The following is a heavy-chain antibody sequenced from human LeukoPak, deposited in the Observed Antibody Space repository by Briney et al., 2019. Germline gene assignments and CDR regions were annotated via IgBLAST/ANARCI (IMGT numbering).Heavy chain of an antibody. CDR3: ARDLSSTTVVTDYAFDI. CDR2: INHSGST. CDR1: GGSFSGYY. J-gene: IGHJ3*02. V-gene: IGHV4-34*01. Sequence: PSETLSLTCAVYGGSFSGYYWSWIRQPPGKGLEWIGEINHSGSTNYNPSLKSRVTISVDTSKNQFSLKLSSVTAADTAVYYCARDLSSTTVVTDYAFDIWGQGTMVTVSS. D-gene: IGHD4-17*01.